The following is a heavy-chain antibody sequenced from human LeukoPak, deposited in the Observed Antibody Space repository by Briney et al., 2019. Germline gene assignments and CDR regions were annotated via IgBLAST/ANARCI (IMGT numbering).Heavy chain of an antibody. Sequence: SPTLSPTRTLAAGSISSSSYCCGWIRQPPWKGLQWFGSIYFSGTTYYNPSLKSRVTISVDTSKNHFSLKLSPVTAANTAVYYCARPIKFVCSGGSCYGVPADAFDIWGQGTMVTVSS. CDR3: ARPIKFVCSGGSCYGVPADAFDI. CDR2: IYFSGTT. CDR1: AGSISSSSYC. J-gene: IGHJ3*02. D-gene: IGHD2-15*01. V-gene: IGHV4-39*02.